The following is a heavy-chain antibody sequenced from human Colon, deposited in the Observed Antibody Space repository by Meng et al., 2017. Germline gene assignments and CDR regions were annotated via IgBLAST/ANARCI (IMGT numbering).Heavy chain of an antibody. J-gene: IGHJ6*02. CDR3: ARVEPTAFHYAMDV. CDR1: GYTFTNYG. Sequence: ASVKVSCKASGYTFTNYGITWVRLAPGQGLEWMGWISAYNGNTDYAQKLQARVTMTTDTSTSTAYMELRSLRSDDTAVYYCARVEPTAFHYAMDVWGQGTTVTVSS. D-gene: IGHD1-1*01. V-gene: IGHV1-18*01. CDR2: ISAYNGNT.